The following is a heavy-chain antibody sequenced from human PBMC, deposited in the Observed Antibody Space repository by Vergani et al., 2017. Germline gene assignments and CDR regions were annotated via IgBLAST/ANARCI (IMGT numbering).Heavy chain of an antibody. CDR3: TRHWAVVAANNWFDP. V-gene: IGHV4-38-2*01. CDR1: GYSISSAFY. J-gene: IGHJ5*02. D-gene: IGHD2-15*01. CDR2: IYHSGST. Sequence: QVQLQESGPGLVKPSETLSLTCAVSGYSISSAFYWGWIRQSPGKGLEWIGTIYHSGSTYSNPSLRSRVTISVDTSKNQFSLKLSSVTAADTAVYYCTRHWAVVAANNWFDPWGQGTLVTVSS.